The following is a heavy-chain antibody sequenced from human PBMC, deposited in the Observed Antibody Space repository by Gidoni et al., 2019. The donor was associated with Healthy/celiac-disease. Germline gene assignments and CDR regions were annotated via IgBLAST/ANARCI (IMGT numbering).Heavy chain of an antibody. Sequence: EVQLVESGGGLIQPGGSLRLSCAASVFTVSRNDMSWVRQAPGKGLEWVSVIYSGGSTYYADSVKGRFTLSSDNSKNTLYLQMNSLRAEDTAVYYCARDLGSIVGADDAFDIWGQGTMVTVSS. CDR1: VFTVSRND. CDR3: ARDLGSIVGADDAFDI. D-gene: IGHD1-26*01. CDR2: IYSGGST. J-gene: IGHJ3*02. V-gene: IGHV3-53*01.